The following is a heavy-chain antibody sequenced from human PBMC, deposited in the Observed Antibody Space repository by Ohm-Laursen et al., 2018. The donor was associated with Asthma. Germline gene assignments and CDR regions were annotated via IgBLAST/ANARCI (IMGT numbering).Heavy chain of an antibody. CDR2: ISGSGGST. CDR3: AKPLENCSSTSCYGYYYYGMDV. D-gene: IGHD2-2*01. Sequence: GSLRLSCAASGFTFSSYAMSWVRQAPGKGLEWVSAISGSGGSTYYADSVKGRFTISRDNSKNTLYLQMNSLRAEDTAVYYCAKPLENCSSTSCYGYYYYGMDVWGQGTTVTVSS. V-gene: IGHV3-23*01. J-gene: IGHJ6*02. CDR1: GFTFSSYA.